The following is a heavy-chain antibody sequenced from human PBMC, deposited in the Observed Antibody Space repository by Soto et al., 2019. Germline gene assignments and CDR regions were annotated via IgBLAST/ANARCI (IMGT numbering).Heavy chain of an antibody. CDR3: AREESGLFDY. CDR2: ICYSGST. J-gene: IGHJ4*02. V-gene: IGHV4-30-4*08. D-gene: IGHD5-12*01. CDR1: GDSLGRADYC. Sequence: QVKLQEPAQGLVKPSQTLPPTCPAPGDSLGRADYCWGWIRQPPGKGLEWIGYICYSGSTYHNPSLKSRTSMSVDTSKKQFSLTLTSVTAADTAVYYCAREESGLFDYWGQGRLVTVSS.